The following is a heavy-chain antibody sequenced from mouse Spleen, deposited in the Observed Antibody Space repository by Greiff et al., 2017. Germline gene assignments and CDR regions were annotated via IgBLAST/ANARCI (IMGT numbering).Heavy chain of an antibody. J-gene: IGHJ2*01. D-gene: IGHD2-4*01. CDR1: GFTFSDYG. Sequence: EVHLVESGRGLVQPGGSRKLSCAASGFTFSDYGMAWVRQAPGKGPEWVAFISNLAYSIYYADTVTGRFTISRENAKNTLYLEMSSLRSEDTAMYYCARGRYDYDLDYWGQGTTLTVSS. CDR3: ARGRYDYDLDY. CDR2: ISNLAYSI. V-gene: IGHV5-15*02.